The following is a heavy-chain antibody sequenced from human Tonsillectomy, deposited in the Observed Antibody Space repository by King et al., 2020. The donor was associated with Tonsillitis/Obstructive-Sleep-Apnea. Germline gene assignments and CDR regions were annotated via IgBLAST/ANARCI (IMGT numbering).Heavy chain of an antibody. V-gene: IGHV3-23*04. D-gene: IGHD3/OR15-3a*01. Sequence: QLVQSGGGLVQPGGSLRLSCAASGFTFSSDAMSWVRQAPGKGLEWCSSISGSGGSTYYAESVKGRFTISRDNSKNTLYLQMNSLRAEDTAVYYCAKDNQTGTGASNGFDPWGQGTLVTVSS. CDR3: AKDNQTGTGASNGFDP. CDR2: ISGSGGST. CDR1: GFTFSSDA. J-gene: IGHJ5*02.